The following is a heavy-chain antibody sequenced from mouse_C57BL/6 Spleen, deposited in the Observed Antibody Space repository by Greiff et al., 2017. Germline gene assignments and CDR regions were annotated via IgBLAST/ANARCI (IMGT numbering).Heavy chain of an antibody. CDR3: ARDEGYYAMDY. Sequence: DVKLVESGPGLVKPSQSLSLTCSVTGYSITSGYYWNWIRQFPGNKLEWMGYISYDGSNNYNPSLKNRISITRDTSKNQFFLKLNSVTTEDTATYYCARDEGYYAMDYWGQGTSVTVSS. CDR1: GYSITSGYY. V-gene: IGHV3-6*01. CDR2: ISYDGSN. J-gene: IGHJ4*01.